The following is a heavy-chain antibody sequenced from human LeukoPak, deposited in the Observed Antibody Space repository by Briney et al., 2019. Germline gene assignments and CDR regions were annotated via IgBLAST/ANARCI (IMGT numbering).Heavy chain of an antibody. V-gene: IGHV1-46*01. J-gene: IGHJ4*02. Sequence: ASVKVSFKASGYTFTNYHMHWVRQAPGQGLEWMGIINPSGGSTSYAQKFQGRVTMTRDMSTRTVYMELSSLRSEDTAVYYCASYLSGWPMKYWGQGTLVTVSS. CDR3: ASYLSGWPMKY. CDR2: INPSGGST. CDR1: GYTFTNYH. D-gene: IGHD6-19*01.